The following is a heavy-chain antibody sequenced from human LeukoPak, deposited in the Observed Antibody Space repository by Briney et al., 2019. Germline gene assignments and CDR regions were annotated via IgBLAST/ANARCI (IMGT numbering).Heavy chain of an antibody. Sequence: ASVKVSCKVSGYTLTELSMHWLRQAPGKGLEWMGGFDPEDGETIYAQKFQGRVTMTEDTSTDTAYMELSSLRSEDTAVYYCATDGQPGVWYDAFDIWGQGTMVTVSS. CDR2: FDPEDGET. D-gene: IGHD2-15*01. CDR1: GYTLTELS. J-gene: IGHJ3*02. V-gene: IGHV1-24*01. CDR3: ATDGQPGVWYDAFDI.